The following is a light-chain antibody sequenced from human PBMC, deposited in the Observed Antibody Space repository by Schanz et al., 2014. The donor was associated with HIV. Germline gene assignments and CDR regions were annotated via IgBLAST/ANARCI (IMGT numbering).Light chain of an antibody. CDR2: VNSDGRH. V-gene: IGLV4-69*01. CDR1: SEFSTYA. J-gene: IGLJ3*02. Sequence: QLVLTQSPSASASLGASVKLTCTLSSEFSTYAIAWHQQQPEKGPRYLMRVNSDGRHIKGGGIPDRFSGSSSGAERYLTISSLQSEDEADYYCQTWGTGIHVFGGGTQLTVL. CDR3: QTWGTGIHV.